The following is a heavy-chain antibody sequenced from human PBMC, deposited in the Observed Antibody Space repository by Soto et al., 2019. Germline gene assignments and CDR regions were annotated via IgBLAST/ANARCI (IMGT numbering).Heavy chain of an antibody. CDR3: ARGYCSSTSCYVNYYYYMDV. CDR2: IYYSGST. D-gene: IGHD2-2*01. Sequence: PSETLSLTCTVSGGSISSYYWSWIRQPPGKGLEWFGYIYYSGSTNYNPSLKSRVTISVDTSKNQFSLKLSSVTAADTAVYYCARGYCSSTSCYVNYYYYMDVWGKGTTVTVSS. V-gene: IGHV4-59*01. CDR1: GGSISSYY. J-gene: IGHJ6*03.